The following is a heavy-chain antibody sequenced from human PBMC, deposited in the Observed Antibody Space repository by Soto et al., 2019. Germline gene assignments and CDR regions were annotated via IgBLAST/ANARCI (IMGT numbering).Heavy chain of an antibody. CDR2: INHSGST. Sequence: SETLSLTCAVYGGSFSGYYWSWIRQPPGKGLEWIGEINHSGSTNYNPSLKSRVTISVDTSKNQFSLKLSSVTAADTAVYYCARSPRGSVRFQHWGQGILVTVSS. CDR3: ARSPRGSVRFQH. CDR1: GGSFSGYY. V-gene: IGHV4-34*01. J-gene: IGHJ1*01. D-gene: IGHD3-10*01.